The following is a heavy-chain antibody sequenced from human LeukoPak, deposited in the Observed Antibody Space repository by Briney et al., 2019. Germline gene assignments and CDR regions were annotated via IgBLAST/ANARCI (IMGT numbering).Heavy chain of an antibody. CDR2: IGYDGSNK. Sequence: GGSLRLSCAASGFTFSSYGMHWVRQAPGKGLEWVAFIGYDGSNKYYADSVKGRFTISRDNSKNTLYLQMNSLRAEDTAVYYCANGGIGYYDFWSGSIGDDAFDIWGQGTMVTVSS. D-gene: IGHD3-3*01. V-gene: IGHV3-30*02. J-gene: IGHJ3*02. CDR1: GFTFSSYG. CDR3: ANGGIGYYDFWSGSIGDDAFDI.